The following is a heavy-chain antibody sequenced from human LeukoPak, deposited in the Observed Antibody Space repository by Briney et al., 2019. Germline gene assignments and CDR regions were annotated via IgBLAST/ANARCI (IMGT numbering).Heavy chain of an antibody. D-gene: IGHD4-17*01. Sequence: GESLKISCKGSGYTFTNYWIGWVRQMPGKGLEWMGIIYPGDSDTRYSPSFQGQVTISADKSFTTTYLQWSSLKASDTAMYYCATYYGDYVGEFDYWGQGTLVTVSS. CDR2: IYPGDSDT. V-gene: IGHV5-51*01. CDR1: GYTFTNYW. CDR3: ATYYGDYVGEFDY. J-gene: IGHJ4*02.